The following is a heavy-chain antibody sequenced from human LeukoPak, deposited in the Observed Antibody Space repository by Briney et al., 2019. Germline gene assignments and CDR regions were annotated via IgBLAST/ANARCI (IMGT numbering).Heavy chain of an antibody. CDR3: ARGGPDDNYDDFDY. CDR1: GYTFTNHD. CDR2: VSPNSGNT. V-gene: IGHV1-8*01. Sequence: GASVKVSCKASGYTFTNHDINWVRQATGQGLEWMGWVSPNSGNTVYAQKVKGRVIMTKDPSMSTAYMELSSLLSGDTAVYYCARGGPDDNYDDFDYWGQGTLVTVAS. D-gene: IGHD4-11*01. J-gene: IGHJ4*02.